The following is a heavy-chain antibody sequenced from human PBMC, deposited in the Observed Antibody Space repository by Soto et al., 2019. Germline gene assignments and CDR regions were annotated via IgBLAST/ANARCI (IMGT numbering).Heavy chain of an antibody. CDR2: IIRIFHTP. CDR1: GGTFSSYA. V-gene: IGHV1-69*01. CDR3: VHRRDGYNSAFFDY. Sequence: QVQLVQSGAEVKKPGSSVKVSCKASGGTFSSYAFSWVRQAPGQGLEWMGGIIRIFHTPTYAQKFQGRVTITADESTSTAYVELISLRSDDTAVYYCVHRRDGYNSAFFDYWGQGTLVTVSS. D-gene: IGHD5-12*01. J-gene: IGHJ4*02.